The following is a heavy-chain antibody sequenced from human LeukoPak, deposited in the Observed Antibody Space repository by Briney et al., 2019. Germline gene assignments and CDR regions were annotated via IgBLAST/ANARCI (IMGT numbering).Heavy chain of an antibody. CDR3: ARALRWYYYFDY. J-gene: IGHJ4*02. D-gene: IGHD4-23*01. Sequence: PSETLSLTCTVSGGSISSGDYYWSWIRQPPGKGLEWIGYIYYSGSTYYNPSLKSRVTISVDTSKNQFSLKLSSVTAADTAVYYCARALRWYYYFDYWGQGTLVTVSS. V-gene: IGHV4-30-4*08. CDR2: IYYSGST. CDR1: GGSISSGDYY.